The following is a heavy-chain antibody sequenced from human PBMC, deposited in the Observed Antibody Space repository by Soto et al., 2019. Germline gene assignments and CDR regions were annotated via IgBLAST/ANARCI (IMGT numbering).Heavy chain of an antibody. V-gene: IGHV1-69*06. CDR3: ASRNYDFWSGYADY. D-gene: IGHD3-3*01. CDR2: IIPIFGTA. CDR1: GGTFSSYA. J-gene: IGHJ4*02. Sequence: SVKVSCKASGGTFSSYAISWVRQAPGQGLEWMGGIIPIFGTANYAQKFQGRVTITADKSTSTAYMELSSLRSEDTAVYYCASRNYDFWSGYADYWGQGTLVTVSS.